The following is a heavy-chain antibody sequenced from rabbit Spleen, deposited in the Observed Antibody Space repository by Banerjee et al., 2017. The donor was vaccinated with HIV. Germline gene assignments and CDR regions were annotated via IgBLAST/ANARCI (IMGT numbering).Heavy chain of an antibody. V-gene: IGHV1S40*01. D-gene: IGHD1-1*01. Sequence: QSLEESGGGLVKPGASLTLTCTASGFSFSSVFWMCWVRQAPGKGLEWIACIEVGSSGFTYFATWAKGRFTISKTSSTTVTLQVTRLTAADTATYFCARDTSSSFSSYGMDLWGQGTLVTVS. CDR1: GFSFSSVFW. CDR2: IEVGSSGFT. J-gene: IGHJ6*01. CDR3: ARDTSSSFSSYGMDL.